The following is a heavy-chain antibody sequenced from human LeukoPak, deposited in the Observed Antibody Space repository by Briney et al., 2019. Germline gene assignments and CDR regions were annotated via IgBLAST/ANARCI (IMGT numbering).Heavy chain of an antibody. CDR3: ARYVWGSYPTFEDY. J-gene: IGHJ4*02. Sequence: ESGPTLVSPSETLSLTCTVSGGSISSYYWSWIRQPPGKGLEWIGYISYSGSTNYNPSLKSRVTISVDTSKNQFSLKLSSVTAADTAVYYCARYVWGSYPTFEDYWGQGTLVTVSS. CDR1: GGSISSYY. CDR2: ISYSGST. D-gene: IGHD3-16*02. V-gene: IGHV4-59*01.